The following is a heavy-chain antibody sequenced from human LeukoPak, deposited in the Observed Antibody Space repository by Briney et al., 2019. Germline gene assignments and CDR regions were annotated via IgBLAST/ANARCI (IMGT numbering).Heavy chain of an antibody. CDR1: GFTFSSYA. CDR2: ISYDGSNK. V-gene: IGHV3-30*04. CDR3: ARDPEYQLLYYFDY. J-gene: IGHJ4*02. Sequence: PGRSLRLSCAASGFTFSSYAMHGVRQAPGKGLEWVAVISYDGSNKYYADSVKGRFTISRDNSKNTLYLQMNSLRAEDTAVYYCARDPEYQLLYYFDYWGQGTLVTVSS. D-gene: IGHD2-2*01.